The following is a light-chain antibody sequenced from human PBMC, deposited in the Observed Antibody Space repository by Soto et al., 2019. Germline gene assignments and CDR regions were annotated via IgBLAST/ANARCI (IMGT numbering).Light chain of an antibody. CDR1: KLGDKY. V-gene: IGLV3-1*01. CDR3: QAWDSSCVV. J-gene: IGLJ2*01. Sequence: SYELTQPPSVSVCPGQTASITCSGDKLGDKYACWYQQKPGQSPVLVIYQDSKRPSGIPERFSGSNSGNTATLTISGTQAMDEADYYCQAWDSSCVVFGGGTKLTVL. CDR2: QDS.